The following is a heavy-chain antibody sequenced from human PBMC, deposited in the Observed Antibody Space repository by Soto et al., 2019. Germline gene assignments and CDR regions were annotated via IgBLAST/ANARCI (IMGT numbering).Heavy chain of an antibody. CDR2: LKSKADGGTT. D-gene: IGHD1-26*01. Sequence: RLSCAASGFTFSNAWMTWVRQAPGKGLEWVARLKSKADGGTTDFAAPVKGRFTISTDDSKNTLYLQMNSLQIEETAVYYCATSPTYGGRDYFNYFDTWGQGTLVTVSA. V-gene: IGHV3-15*01. J-gene: IGHJ5*02. CDR1: GFTFSNAW. CDR3: ATSPTYGGRDYFNYFDT.